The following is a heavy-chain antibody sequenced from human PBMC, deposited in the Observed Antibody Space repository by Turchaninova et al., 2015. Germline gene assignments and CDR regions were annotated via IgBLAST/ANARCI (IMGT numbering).Heavy chain of an antibody. CDR1: GFTFQNYE. Sequence: EVQLVESGGGLVQPGKSMIHSCAASGFTFQNYEMNWVRQAPGKGLEWVSFISSRGDTIYYADSVKGRFTISRDNAKNSLYLQMNSLRADDTSVYSCARGVLESHTYYGMDVWGQGTKVTV. CDR3: ARGVLESHTYYGMDV. V-gene: IGHV3-48*03. CDR2: ISSRGDTI. J-gene: IGHJ6*02. D-gene: IGHD3-10*02.